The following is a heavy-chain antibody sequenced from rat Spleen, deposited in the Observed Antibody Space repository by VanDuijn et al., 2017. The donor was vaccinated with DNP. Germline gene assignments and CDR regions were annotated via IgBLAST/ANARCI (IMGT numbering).Heavy chain of an antibody. V-gene: IGHV5-31*01. CDR1: GFTVNNYW. J-gene: IGHJ2*01. CDR3: TRDPDY. Sequence: EVQLVESGGGLVQPGRSLKLSCVASGFTVNNYWMSWIRQVPGKGLEWVASITNTGGSIYYRDSVKGRFTISRDNAQNTLYLQMNSLRSEDTATYYCTRDPDYWGQGVMVTVSS. CDR2: ITNTGGSI.